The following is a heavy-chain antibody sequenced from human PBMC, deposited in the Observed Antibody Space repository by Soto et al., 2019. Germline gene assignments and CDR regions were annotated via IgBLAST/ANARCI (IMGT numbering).Heavy chain of an antibody. CDR3: ARDLRCCGLDV. J-gene: IGHJ6*02. CDR2: IFYSGST. V-gene: IGHV4-59*01. CDR1: GASMRSYY. D-gene: IGHD3-9*01. Sequence: SETLSLTCNVSGASMRSYYWTWMRLSPGKGLEWIRDIFYSGSTNLNPSLRSRLSISIDTSKNKFSLMLNSVTAADTAVYYCARDLRCCGLDVWGQGTTVTVSS.